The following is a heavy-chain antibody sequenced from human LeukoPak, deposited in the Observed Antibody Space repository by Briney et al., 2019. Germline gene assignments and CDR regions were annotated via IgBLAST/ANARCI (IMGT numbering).Heavy chain of an antibody. Sequence: GGSLRLSWAASGFTFSNYNMSWIGQAQGKGRGGVSYISSSGSTIYYADSVKGRFTISRDNAKNSLYLQMNSLRAEDTAVYYCARDRRYYYDSSDETDYWGQGTLVTVSS. CDR2: ISSSGSTI. D-gene: IGHD3-22*01. V-gene: IGHV3-11*01. CDR1: GFTFSNYN. J-gene: IGHJ4*02. CDR3: ARDRRYYYDSSDETDY.